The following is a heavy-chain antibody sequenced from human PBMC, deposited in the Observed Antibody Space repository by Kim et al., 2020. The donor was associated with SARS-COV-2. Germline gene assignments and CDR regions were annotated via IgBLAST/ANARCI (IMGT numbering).Heavy chain of an antibody. J-gene: IGHJ4*02. CDR3: AQSPDSSYDIDPWVY. Sequence: GGSLRLSCAASGFTFSSYAMSWVRQAPGKGLEWVSAISGSGGSTYYADSVKGRFTISRDNSKNTLYLQMNSLRAEDTAVYYCAQSPDSSYDIDPWVYWGQGTLVTISS. V-gene: IGHV3-23*01. D-gene: IGHD5-12*01. CDR2: ISGSGGST. CDR1: GFTFSSYA.